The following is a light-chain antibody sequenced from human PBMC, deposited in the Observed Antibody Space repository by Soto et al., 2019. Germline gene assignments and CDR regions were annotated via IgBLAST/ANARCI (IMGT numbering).Light chain of an antibody. J-gene: IGKJ1*01. CDR1: QSISKY. Sequence: EIVLTQSPATLSLSPGERATLSCRASQSISKYLAWYQQKPGQAPRLLIYDASTRATGIPARFSGSGSGTDFILTINSLEPEDFAVYYCQQRSNWPPEGTFGQGTKVEIK. CDR2: DAS. V-gene: IGKV3-11*01. CDR3: QQRSNWPPEGT.